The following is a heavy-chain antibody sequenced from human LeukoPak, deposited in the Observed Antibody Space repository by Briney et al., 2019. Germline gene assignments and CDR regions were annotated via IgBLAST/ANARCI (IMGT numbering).Heavy chain of an antibody. J-gene: IGHJ5*02. CDR2: ISGSGGST. D-gene: IGHD2-2*01. CDR3: VKNKLGYCSSTSCLRGWFDP. CDR1: GFTFSSYA. V-gene: IGHV3-23*01. Sequence: GGSLRLSCAASGFTFSSYAMSWVRQAPGKGLEWVSAISGSGGSTYYADSVKGRFTISRDNSKNTLYLQMSSLRAEDTAVYYCVKNKLGYCSSTSCLRGWFDPWGQGTLATVSS.